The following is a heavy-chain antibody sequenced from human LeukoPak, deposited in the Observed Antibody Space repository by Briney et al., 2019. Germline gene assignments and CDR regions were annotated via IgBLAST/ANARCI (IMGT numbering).Heavy chain of an antibody. V-gene: IGHV3-7*04. D-gene: IGHD1-26*01. CDR1: GFTFSSYW. J-gene: IGHJ4*02. Sequence: GGSLRLSCAASGFTFSSYWMSWVRQAPGKGLEWVANIKQDGSEKYYVDSGKGRFTISRDNAKNSLYLQMNSLRAEDTAVYYCARVIFSRYSGSRYYFDYWGQGTLVTVSS. CDR2: IKQDGSEK. CDR3: ARVIFSRYSGSRYYFDY.